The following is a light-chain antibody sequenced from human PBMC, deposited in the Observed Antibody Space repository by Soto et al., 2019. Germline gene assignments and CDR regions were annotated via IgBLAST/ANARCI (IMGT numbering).Light chain of an antibody. V-gene: IGKV3-15*01. CDR1: QDISNN. CDR2: AAS. Sequence: EIVMTQSPATLSVSPVEIATLSFMASQDISNNVAWYQQKPGQAPRLLIYAASTRATGFPARFSGSGSGTEFTLTINSLQSEDFAVYYCQQYGRSPPLTFGRGTKVDIK. J-gene: IGKJ4*01. CDR3: QQYGRSPPLT.